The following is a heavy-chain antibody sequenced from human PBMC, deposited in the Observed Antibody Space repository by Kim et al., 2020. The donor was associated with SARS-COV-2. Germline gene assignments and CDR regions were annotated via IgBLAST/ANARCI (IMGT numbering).Heavy chain of an antibody. V-gene: IGHV3-23*01. CDR3: AKRRTSGWLREDFDS. J-gene: IGHJ4*02. D-gene: IGHD6-19*01. CDR2: ISGSGQST. Sequence: GGSLRLSCVASGFTFTSYGMSWVRQAPGKGLEWVSVISGSGQSTYYLDSVKGRFTVSRDNSKSTFYLHMNGLTADDTAKYFCAKRRTSGWLREDFDSWGQGTLVTVSS. CDR1: GFTFTSYG.